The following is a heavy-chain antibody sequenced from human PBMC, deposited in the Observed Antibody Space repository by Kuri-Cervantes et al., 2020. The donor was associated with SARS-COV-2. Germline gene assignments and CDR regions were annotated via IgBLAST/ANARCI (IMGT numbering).Heavy chain of an antibody. CDR1: GGSVSSSSYY. CDR3: ACLSSGYNDVFDF. Sequence: GSLRLSCTVSGGSVSSSSYYWGWIRQPPGKGLEWIGSIYYTGSAYYNSSPKSRVTISVDTSKNQFSLKLSSVAAADTAVYYCACLSSGYNDVFDFWGQGMLVTVSS. J-gene: IGHJ4*02. D-gene: IGHD3-22*01. V-gene: IGHV4-39*01. CDR2: IYYTGSA.